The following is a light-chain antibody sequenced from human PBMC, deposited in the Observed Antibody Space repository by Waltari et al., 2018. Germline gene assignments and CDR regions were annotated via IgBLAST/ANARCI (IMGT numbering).Light chain of an antibody. CDR1: SSDVGSYKF. Sequence: QSALTQPASVSGSPGKSITISCTGTSSDVGSYKFVSWYQQHPGKAPKLIIFEVSKWPSGVSNRFSGSKSGNTASLTISGLQAEDEADYYCCSYAGSSTWVFGGGTKLTVL. CDR3: CSYAGSSTWV. CDR2: EVS. J-gene: IGLJ3*02. V-gene: IGLV2-23*02.